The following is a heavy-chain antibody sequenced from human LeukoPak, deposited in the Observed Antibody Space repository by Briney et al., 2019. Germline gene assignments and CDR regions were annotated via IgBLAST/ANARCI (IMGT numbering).Heavy chain of an antibody. CDR1: GGSFSGYY. CDR2: INHSGST. D-gene: IGHD6-6*01. CDR3: ARGWTYSSSSPHYFDY. J-gene: IGHJ4*02. V-gene: IGHV4-34*01. Sequence: PSETLSLTCAVYGGSFSGYYWSWIRQPPGKGLEWIGEINHSGSTNYNPSLKSQVTISVDTSKNQFSLKLSSVTAADTAVYYCARGWTYSSSSPHYFDYWSQGTPVTVSS.